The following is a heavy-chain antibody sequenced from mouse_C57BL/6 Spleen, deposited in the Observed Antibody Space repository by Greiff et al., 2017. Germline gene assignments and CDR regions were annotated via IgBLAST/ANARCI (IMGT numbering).Heavy chain of an antibody. CDR2: IRSKSNNYAT. Sequence: EVQVVESGGGLVQPKGSLKLSCAASGFSFNTYAMNWVRQAPGKGLEWVARIRSKSNNYATYYADSVKDRFTISRDDSESMLYLQMNNLKTEDTAMYYCVRGGATLDYWGQGTTLTVSS. CDR1: GFSFNTYA. CDR3: VRGGATLDY. V-gene: IGHV10-1*01. J-gene: IGHJ2*01.